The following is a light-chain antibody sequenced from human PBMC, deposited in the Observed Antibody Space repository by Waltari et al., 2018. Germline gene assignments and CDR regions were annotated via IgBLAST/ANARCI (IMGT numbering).Light chain of an antibody. CDR1: QSVSSN. Sequence: EIVMTQSPATLSVSPGERATLSCRASQSVSSNLAWYQQKHGQAPRPLIDGASTRATDIPARFSGSGAGTEFTLTISSLQSEDFAVYYCQQYNNWRGTFGQGTKVEIK. CDR2: GAS. J-gene: IGKJ1*01. CDR3: QQYNNWRGT. V-gene: IGKV3-15*01.